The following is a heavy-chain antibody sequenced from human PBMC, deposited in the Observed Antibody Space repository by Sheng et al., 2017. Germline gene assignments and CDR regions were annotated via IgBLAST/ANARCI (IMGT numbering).Heavy chain of an antibody. CDR2: VRSKSYGATT. CDR3: TRPKQTTEVTPAY. J-gene: IGHJ4*02. Sequence: EVQLVESGGGLVQPGRSLTLSCTGSGFTFGDYAMSWVRQAPGKGLEWISFVRSKSYGATTEYAASVKGRFTMSRDDSKGVAYLQMNSLKTEDTAVYYCTRPKQTTEVTPAYWGQGTLVTVSS. CDR1: GFTFGDYA. D-gene: IGHD4-17*01. V-gene: IGHV3-49*04.